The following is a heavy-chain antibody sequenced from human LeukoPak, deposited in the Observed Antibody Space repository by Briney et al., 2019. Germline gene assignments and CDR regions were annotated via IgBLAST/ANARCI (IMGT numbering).Heavy chain of an antibody. CDR1: GGSISSYY. CDR2: IYYSGST. J-gene: IGHJ4*02. D-gene: IGHD6-13*01. Sequence: SETLSLTCTVSGGSISSYYWSWIRQPPGKGLEWIGYIYYSGSTNYNPSLKSRFTISVDTSKNQFSLKLSSVTAADTAVYYCARGMRGYSSSWLDYWGQGTLVTVSS. V-gene: IGHV4-59*01. CDR3: ARGMRGYSSSWLDY.